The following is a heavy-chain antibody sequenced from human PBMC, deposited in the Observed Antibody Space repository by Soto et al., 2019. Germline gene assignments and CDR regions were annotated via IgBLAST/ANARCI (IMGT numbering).Heavy chain of an antibody. CDR3: ARHDWAKPFDY. V-gene: IGHV4-39*01. CDR2: IYYSGST. J-gene: IGHJ4*02. D-gene: IGHD3-9*01. Sequence: QLQLQESGPGLVKPSETLSLTGTFSGGSITSSIYYWGWFRQPQGKGLGWIGSIYYSGSTYYNPSLKSRVTISVDTSKNQFSLKLSSVTAADTAVYYCARHDWAKPFDYWGQGTLVTVSS. CDR1: GGSITSSIYY.